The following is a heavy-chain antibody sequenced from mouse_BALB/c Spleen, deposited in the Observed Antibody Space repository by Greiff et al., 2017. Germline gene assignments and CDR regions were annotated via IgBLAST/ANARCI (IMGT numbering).Heavy chain of an antibody. CDR1: GFTFSDYY. V-gene: IGHV5-4*02. CDR2: ISDGGSYT. CDR3: ARPRLLRLRGWFAY. Sequence: EVNVVESGGGLVKPGGSLKLSCAASGFTFSDYYMYWVRQTPEKRLEWVATISDGGSYTYYPDSVKGRVTISRDNAKNNLYLQMSSLKSEDTAMYYSARPRLLRLRGWFAYWGQGTLVTVSA. J-gene: IGHJ3*01. D-gene: IGHD1-2*01.